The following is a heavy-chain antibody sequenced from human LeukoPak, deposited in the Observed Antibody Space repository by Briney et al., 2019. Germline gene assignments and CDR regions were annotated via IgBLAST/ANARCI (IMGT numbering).Heavy chain of an antibody. D-gene: IGHD6-19*01. Sequence: SETLSLTCAVYGGSFSGYYWSWIRQPPGKGLEWIGEINHSGSTNYNPSLKSRVTISVDTSKNQFSLKLSSVTAADTAVYYCARGATGYSSGWYPIGRPSTSDYWGQGTLVTVSS. V-gene: IGHV4-34*01. CDR3: ARGATGYSSGWYPIGRPSTSDY. J-gene: IGHJ4*02. CDR2: INHSGST. CDR1: GGSFSGYY.